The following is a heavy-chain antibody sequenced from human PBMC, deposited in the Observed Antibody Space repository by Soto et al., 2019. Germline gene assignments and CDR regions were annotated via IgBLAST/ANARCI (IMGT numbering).Heavy chain of an antibody. J-gene: IGHJ6*02. V-gene: IGHV4-59*02. CDR1: GASVSTYY. D-gene: IGHD1-7*01. CDR3: ARIGGLELRYPMDV. Sequence: SETLSLTCTVSGASVSTYYCIFIRHPPGKGLEWIVYVYYSGSTDYNPSLKSRVIISVDTSKNQFSLKLNSVTAADTAVYYCARIGGLELRYPMDVWGQGTTVTV. CDR2: VYYSGST.